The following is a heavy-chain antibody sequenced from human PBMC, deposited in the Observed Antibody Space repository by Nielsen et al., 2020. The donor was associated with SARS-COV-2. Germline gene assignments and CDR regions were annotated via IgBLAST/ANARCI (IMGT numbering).Heavy chain of an antibody. V-gene: IGHV3-53*01. Sequence: GESLKISCAASGVSVSSHYMNWVRQAPGKGLEWVAVIYKAGNTAYADSVKGRFTISRDSSRNTLFLEMNNLRGEDTAVYYCAKAWATEAFDLWGHGTLVTVSS. D-gene: IGHD5-12*01. CDR2: IYKAGNT. CDR1: GVSVSSHY. J-gene: IGHJ3*01. CDR3: AKAWATEAFDL.